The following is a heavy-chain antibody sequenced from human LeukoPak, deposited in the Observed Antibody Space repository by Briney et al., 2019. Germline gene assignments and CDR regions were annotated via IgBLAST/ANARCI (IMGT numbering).Heavy chain of an antibody. CDR2: INNVGDYI. CDR3: ARDLGQYYDTSDNWFDP. J-gene: IGHJ5*02. V-gene: IGHV3-21*01. D-gene: IGHD3-22*01. CDR1: GFTFSSYG. Sequence: PGRSLRLSCAASGFTFSSYGMHWVRQAPGKGLEWVSSINNVGDYIYYADSMKGRFTISRDNAKNSLYLQMNSLRPEDTAVYYCARDLGQYYDTSDNWFDPWGQGTLVTVSS.